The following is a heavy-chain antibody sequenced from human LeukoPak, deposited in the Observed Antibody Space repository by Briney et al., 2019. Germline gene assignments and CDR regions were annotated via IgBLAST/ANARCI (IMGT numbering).Heavy chain of an antibody. V-gene: IGHV4-59*08. Sequence: SETLSLTRTVSGGSISNYYWSWIRQSPGKGLEWIGYIHYSGGTNYNPSLKSRVIISVDMSMNQFSLKLSSVTAADTAMYYCAKHSVLTGSGYAFDIWGQGTAVTVSS. CDR1: GGSISNYY. J-gene: IGHJ3*02. CDR2: IHYSGGT. CDR3: AKHSVLTGSGYAFDI. D-gene: IGHD3-9*01.